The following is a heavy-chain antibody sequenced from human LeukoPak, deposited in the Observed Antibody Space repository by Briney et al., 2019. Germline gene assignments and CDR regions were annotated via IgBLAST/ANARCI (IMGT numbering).Heavy chain of an antibody. Sequence: SETLSLTCTVSGGSISSTSYYWGCIRRPPGKGLEWIGTISCSGISYYNPSLESRVTISVDTSKNHFSLRVSPVTAADTAVYYCARRRLGHAFDIWGQGTMVTVSS. CDR1: GGSISSTSYY. CDR3: ARRRLGHAFDI. V-gene: IGHV4-39*02. CDR2: ISCSGIS. J-gene: IGHJ3*02. D-gene: IGHD2-21*01.